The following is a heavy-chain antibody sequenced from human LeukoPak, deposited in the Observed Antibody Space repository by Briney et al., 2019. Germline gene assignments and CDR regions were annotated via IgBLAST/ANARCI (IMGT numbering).Heavy chain of an antibody. Sequence: GGTLRLSCAASGFTFSNYGMSWVRQAPGKGLEWVANIKQDGSEKYYVDSVKGRFTISRDNAKNSLYLQMNSLRAEDTAVYYCARDALSDYGFGYYYYYYMDVWGKGTTVTVSS. J-gene: IGHJ6*03. V-gene: IGHV3-7*01. D-gene: IGHD4-17*01. CDR1: GFTFSNYG. CDR3: ARDALSDYGFGYYYYYYMDV. CDR2: IKQDGSEK.